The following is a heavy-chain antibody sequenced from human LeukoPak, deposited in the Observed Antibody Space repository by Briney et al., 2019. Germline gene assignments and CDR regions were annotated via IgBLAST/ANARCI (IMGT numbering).Heavy chain of an antibody. J-gene: IGHJ4*02. CDR2: IYYTGRT. CDR3: ARQFCYGGTCVYADY. D-gene: IGHD2-2*01. V-gene: IGHV4-39*01. CDR1: AGTITNNKYY. Sequence: PPQTLSPTTTVPAGTITNNKYYWAWIRKPPRTRRESNHTIYYTGRTYYNPSLKSRITISVDKSKNQFYLNLSSVSAADTAVYYCARQFCYGGTCVYADYWGQGIMVAVSS.